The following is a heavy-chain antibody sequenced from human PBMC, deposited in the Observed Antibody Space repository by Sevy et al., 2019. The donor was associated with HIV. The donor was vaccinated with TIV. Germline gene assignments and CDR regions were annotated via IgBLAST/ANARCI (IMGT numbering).Heavy chain of an antibody. Sequence: GGSLRLSCAASGFTFNSFAMGWVRQAPGKGLDWISVIRGTGDYTYYADSVKGRFTISRDNSKNTLFQQMNSLRAEDTAIFYCAKKMGGGSGMAFLVDFWGQGTLVTVSS. D-gene: IGHD5-18*01. V-gene: IGHV3-23*01. CDR2: IRGTGDYT. J-gene: IGHJ4*02. CDR3: AKKMGGGSGMAFLVDF. CDR1: GFTFNSFA.